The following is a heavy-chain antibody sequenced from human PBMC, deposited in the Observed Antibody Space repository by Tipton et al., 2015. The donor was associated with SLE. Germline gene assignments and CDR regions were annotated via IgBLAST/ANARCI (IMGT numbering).Heavy chain of an antibody. CDR1: GFTFGIYW. CDR3: ARVLRDDYFDY. D-gene: IGHD2-8*01. Sequence: SLRLSCAASGFTFGIYWMHWVRQAPGKELVWVSRIRSDGGNTMYADYVKGRFTISRDNAKNTLYLHMNSLRVEDTAAYYCARVLRDDYFDYWGQGTLVTVSS. V-gene: IGHV3-74*03. CDR2: IRSDGGNT. J-gene: IGHJ4*02.